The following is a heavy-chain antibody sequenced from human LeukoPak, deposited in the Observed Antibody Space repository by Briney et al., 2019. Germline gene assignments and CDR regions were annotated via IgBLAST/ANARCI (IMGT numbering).Heavy chain of an antibody. Sequence: SVTVSCKASGGTFSSYAISWVRQAPGQGLEWMGRIIPILGIANYAQKFQGRVTITVDKSTSTAYMELSSLRSEATAVYYCARGSMTTVVTENWFDPWGQGTLVTVSS. CDR1: GGTFSSYA. V-gene: IGHV1-69*04. CDR2: IIPILGIA. D-gene: IGHD4-23*01. J-gene: IGHJ5*02. CDR3: ARGSMTTVVTENWFDP.